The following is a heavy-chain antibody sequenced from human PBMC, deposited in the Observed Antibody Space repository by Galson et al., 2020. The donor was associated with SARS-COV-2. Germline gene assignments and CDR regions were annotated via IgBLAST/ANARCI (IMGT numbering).Heavy chain of an antibody. CDR3: ARDYDFWSGYYSGITMVRGLRKYYYGMDV. CDR1: GGSISSSSYY. CDR2: IYYSGST. V-gene: IGHV4-39*07. Sequence: SETLSLTCTVSGGSISSSSYYWGWIRQPPGKGLEWIGSIYYSGSTYYNPSLKSRVTISVDTSKNQFSLKLSSVTAADTAVYYCARDYDFWSGYYSGITMVRGLRKYYYGMDVWGQGTTVTVSS. D-gene: IGHD3-3*01. J-gene: IGHJ6*02.